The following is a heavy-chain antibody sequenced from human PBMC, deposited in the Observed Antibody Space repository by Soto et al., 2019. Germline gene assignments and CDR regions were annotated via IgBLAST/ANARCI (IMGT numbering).Heavy chain of an antibody. Sequence: GASVKVSCKASGYTFTSYDTNWVRQATGQGLEWMGWMNPNSGNTGYAQKFQGRVTMTRNTSISTAYMELSSLRSEDTAVYYCARGPPNYDFWSGYYRTWFDPWGQGTLVTVSS. CDR2: MNPNSGNT. J-gene: IGHJ5*02. D-gene: IGHD3-3*01. CDR3: ARGPPNYDFWSGYYRTWFDP. CDR1: GYTFTSYD. V-gene: IGHV1-8*01.